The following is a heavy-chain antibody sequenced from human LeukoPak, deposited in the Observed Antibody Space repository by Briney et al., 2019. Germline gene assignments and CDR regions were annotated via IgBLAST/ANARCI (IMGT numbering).Heavy chain of an antibody. V-gene: IGHV1-18*01. CDR3: ASSGRPDCSSTSCYNY. J-gene: IGHJ4*02. Sequence: GASVKLSCKASGYTFTSNGISRVRHGHGQGHEWMGWISAYNGNTNCAQKLQGRVTMTTDTSTSTAYMELRSLRSDDTAVYYCASSGRPDCSSTSCYNYWGEGTPVTVSS. CDR1: GYTFTSNG. CDR2: ISAYNGNT. D-gene: IGHD2-2*02.